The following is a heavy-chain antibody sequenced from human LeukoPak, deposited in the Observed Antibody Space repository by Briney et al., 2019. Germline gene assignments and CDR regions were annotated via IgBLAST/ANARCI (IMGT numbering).Heavy chain of an antibody. CDR2: IYYSGST. J-gene: IGHJ5*02. CDR1: GGSISSYY. D-gene: IGHD2-8*02. CDR3: ARVGTDLASRFDP. V-gene: IGHV4-59*01. Sequence: PSETLSLTCTVSGGSISSYYWSWIRQPPGKGLEWIGYIYYSGSTNYNPSLKSRVTISVDTSKNQFSLKLSSVTAADTAVCYCARVGTDLASRFDPWGQGTLVTVSS.